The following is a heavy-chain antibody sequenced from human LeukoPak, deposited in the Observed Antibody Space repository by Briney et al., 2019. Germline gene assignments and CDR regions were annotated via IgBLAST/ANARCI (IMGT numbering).Heavy chain of an antibody. CDR2: INHSGST. CDR1: GGSFSGYY. J-gene: IGHJ4*02. CDR3: ARPYCSSTSCYDWDDY. Sequence: SETLSLTCAVYGGSFSGYYWSWIRQPPGKGLEWIGEINHSGSTNYNPSLKSRVTISVDTSKNQFSLKLSSVTAADTAVYYCARPYCSSTSCYDWDDYWGQRTLVTVSS. D-gene: IGHD2-2*01. V-gene: IGHV4-34*01.